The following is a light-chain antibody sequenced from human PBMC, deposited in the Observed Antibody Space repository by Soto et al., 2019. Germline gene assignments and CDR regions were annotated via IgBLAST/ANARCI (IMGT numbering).Light chain of an antibody. J-gene: IGKJ4*01. CDR2: DAS. CDR1: QSVTSSY. V-gene: IGKV3D-20*02. CDR3: QQRSNR. Sequence: EIVLTQSPGTLSLSPGERATLSCRASQSVTSSYLTWYQHKPGQAPRLLIYDASTRATGIPRRFSGSGSGTDFTLTISSLEPEDFAVYYCQQRSNRFGGGTKVDIK.